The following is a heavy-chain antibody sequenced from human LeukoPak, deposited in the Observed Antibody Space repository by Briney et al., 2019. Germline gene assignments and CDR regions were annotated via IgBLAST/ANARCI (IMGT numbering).Heavy chain of an antibody. J-gene: IGHJ5*02. CDR3: AREQQLGWFDR. V-gene: IGHV3-66*01. D-gene: IGHD6-13*01. CDR1: GFTVSSNY. Sequence: QSGGSLRLSCAASGFTVSSNYMSWVRQAPGKGLEWVSVIYSGGSTYYADSVKGRFTISRDNSKNTLYLQMNSLRAEDTAVYYCAREQQLGWFDRWGQGTLVTVSS. CDR2: IYSGGST.